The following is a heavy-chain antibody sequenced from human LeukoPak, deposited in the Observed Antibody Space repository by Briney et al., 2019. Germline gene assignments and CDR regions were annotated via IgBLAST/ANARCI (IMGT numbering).Heavy chain of an antibody. Sequence: SETLSLTCTVSDGSISSGSYYWGWIRQPPGKGLEWIGSIFYSGSTYYNPSLKGRVTISVDTSKNQFSLKLSSVTAADTAVYYCARHSSWIAVASGPYFDYWGQGTLVTVSS. CDR1: DGSISSGSYY. V-gene: IGHV4-39*01. D-gene: IGHD6-19*01. J-gene: IGHJ4*02. CDR3: ARHSSWIAVASGPYFDY. CDR2: IFYSGST.